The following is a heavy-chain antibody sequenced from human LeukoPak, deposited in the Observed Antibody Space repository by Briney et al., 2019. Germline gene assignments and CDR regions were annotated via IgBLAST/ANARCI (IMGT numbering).Heavy chain of an antibody. CDR3: ARVIAARPSVWFDP. V-gene: IGHV4-4*07. CDR2: VYTSGST. Sequence: SETLSLTCTVSGGSLSSYYWSWIRQPAGKGLEWIGRVYTSGSTNYNPSLKSRVTMSIDTSKNQFSLEVSSVTAADTAVYYCARVIAARPSVWFDPWGQGTLVTVSS. J-gene: IGHJ5*02. D-gene: IGHD6-6*01. CDR1: GGSLSSYY.